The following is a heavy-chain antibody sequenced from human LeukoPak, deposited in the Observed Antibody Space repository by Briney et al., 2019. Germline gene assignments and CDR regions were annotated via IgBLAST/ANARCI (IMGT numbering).Heavy chain of an antibody. CDR3: AKVAYYYDSSGYYYDY. D-gene: IGHD3-22*01. V-gene: IGHV3-30*18. J-gene: IGHJ4*02. CDR2: ISYDGSNK. Sequence: GGSLRLSCAASGFTFSSYGMHWVRQAPGKGLEGGAVISYDGSNKYYADSVKGRFTISRDNSKNTLYLQMNSLRAEDTAVYYCAKVAYYYDSSGYYYDYWGQGTLVTVSS. CDR1: GFTFSSYG.